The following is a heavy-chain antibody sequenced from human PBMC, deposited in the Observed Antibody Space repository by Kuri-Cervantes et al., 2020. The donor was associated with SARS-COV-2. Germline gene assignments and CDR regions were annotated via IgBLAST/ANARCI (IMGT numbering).Heavy chain of an antibody. J-gene: IGHJ6*02. D-gene: IGHD1-7*01. CDR1: GYPFTNFG. V-gene: IGHV1-18*01. CDR3: ARDSATGTRWGDLNGMDV. Sequence: ASVKVSCKASGYPFTNFGISWVRQAPGRGLEWVGWISTYSGDTIYPQKIQGRVTMTTDTSTSTAYMDPRGLRSDDTAVYYCARDSATGTRWGDLNGMDVWGQGTTVTVSS. CDR2: ISTYSGDT.